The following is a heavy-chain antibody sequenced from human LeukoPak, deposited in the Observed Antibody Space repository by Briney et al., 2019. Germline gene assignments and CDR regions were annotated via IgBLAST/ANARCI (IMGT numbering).Heavy chain of an antibody. CDR3: ARPGDEVVMSPFFDY. D-gene: IGHD3-22*01. CDR2: ISAGGGST. V-gene: IGHV3-23*01. Sequence: PGGSLRLSCAASGFTFSSYAMSWVRQAPGKGLEWVAGISAGGGSTYYADSVKGRFTISRDNSKNMLYLQLNSLRAEDTAVYYCARPGDEVVMSPFFDYWGQGTLVTVSS. CDR1: GFTFSSYA. J-gene: IGHJ4*02.